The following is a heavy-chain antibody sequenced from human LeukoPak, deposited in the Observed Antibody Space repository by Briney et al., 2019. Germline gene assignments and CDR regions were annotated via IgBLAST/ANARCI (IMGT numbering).Heavy chain of an antibody. CDR1: GYTFSDYY. CDR2: INPNSGDT. CDR3: ARALGVASPRSYWFDP. Sequence: ASVKVSCKASGYTFSDYYMHWVRQAPGQGLQWVGWINPNSGDTHYAQKFQGRVTMTRDTSISTAYMELSRLRSDDTAVYYCARALGVASPRSYWFDPWGQGTLVTVSS. V-gene: IGHV1-2*02. D-gene: IGHD3-3*01. J-gene: IGHJ5*02.